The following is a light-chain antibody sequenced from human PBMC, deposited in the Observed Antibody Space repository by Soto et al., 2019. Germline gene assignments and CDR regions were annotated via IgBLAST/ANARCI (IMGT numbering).Light chain of an antibody. V-gene: IGKV3-20*01. CDR1: QSISSSY. CDR2: GAS. CDR3: QHPWT. J-gene: IGKJ1*01. Sequence: EIVLTQSPGTLSLSPGERATLSCRASQSISSSYLAWYQQKPGQAPRLLIYGASIRATGIPDRFSGSESGTDFILTISRLEPEDFVVYYCQHPWTFGQGTKVEIK.